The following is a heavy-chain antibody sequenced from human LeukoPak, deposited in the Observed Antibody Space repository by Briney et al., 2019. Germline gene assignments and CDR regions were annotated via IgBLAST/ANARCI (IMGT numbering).Heavy chain of an antibody. Sequence: ASVKVSCKASGGTFSSYAISWVRQAPGQGLEWMGRIIPILGIANYAQKFQGRVTITADKSTSTAYMELSSLRSEDTAVYYCARAAGFGLFDPWGQGTLVTVSS. CDR1: GGTFSSYA. D-gene: IGHD3-10*01. V-gene: IGHV1-69*04. CDR3: ARAAGFGLFDP. CDR2: IIPILGIA. J-gene: IGHJ5*02.